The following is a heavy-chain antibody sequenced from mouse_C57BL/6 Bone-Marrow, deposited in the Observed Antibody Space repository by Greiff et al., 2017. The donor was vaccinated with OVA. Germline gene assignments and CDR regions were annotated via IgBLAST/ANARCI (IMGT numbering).Heavy chain of an antibody. D-gene: IGHD1-1*01. CDR1: GFTFSDYY. CDR2: ISNGGGST. J-gene: IGHJ4*01. Sequence: EVKLVESGGGLVQPGGSLKLSCAASGFTFSDYYMYWVRQTPEKRLEWVAYISNGGGSTYYPDTVKGRFTISRDNAKNTLYLQMSRLKSEDTAMYYCAGSSPYYAMDYWGQGTSVTVSS. V-gene: IGHV5-12*01. CDR3: AGSSPYYAMDY.